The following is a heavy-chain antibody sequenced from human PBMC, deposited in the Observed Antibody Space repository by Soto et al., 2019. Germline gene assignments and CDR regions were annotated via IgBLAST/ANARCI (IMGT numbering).Heavy chain of an antibody. CDR3: ARELWFGEGSSYFDY. Sequence: QVQLVESGGGVVQPGRSLRLSCAASGFTFSSYAMHWVRQAPGKGLEWVAVISYDGSNKYYADSVKGRFTISRDNSKNTLYLQMNSLRAEDTAVYYCARELWFGEGSSYFDYWGQGTLVTVSS. CDR1: GFTFSSYA. CDR2: ISYDGSNK. D-gene: IGHD3-10*01. J-gene: IGHJ4*02. V-gene: IGHV3-30-3*01.